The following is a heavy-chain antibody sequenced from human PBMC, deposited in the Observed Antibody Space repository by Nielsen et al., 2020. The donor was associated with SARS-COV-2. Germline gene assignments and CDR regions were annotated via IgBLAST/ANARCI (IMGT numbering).Heavy chain of an antibody. CDR3: AKDGASLGAFDI. V-gene: IGHV4-39*02. J-gene: IGHJ3*02. CDR1: GGSISSSSYY. Sequence: SETLSLTCTVSGGSISSSSYYWGWIRQPPGKGLERIGTIYYSGSTYYNPSLKSRVTISVDTSKNQFSLKLSSVTAADTAVYYCAKDGASLGAFDIWGQGTMVTVSS. CDR2: IYYSGST. D-gene: IGHD4/OR15-4a*01.